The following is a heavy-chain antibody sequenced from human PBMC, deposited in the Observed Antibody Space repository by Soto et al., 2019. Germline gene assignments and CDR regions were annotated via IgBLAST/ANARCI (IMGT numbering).Heavy chain of an antibody. CDR2: IHYTGST. Sequence: QVQLQESGPGLVKPSETLSLTCTVSGGSISSYYWSWIRQPPGKGLEWIGYIHYTGSTNYIPSLTSRVTLSIDTSKSPFSLELTSVTAADTAIYYCARQSAGRFDWFDPWGQGTLVTVSS. CDR1: GGSISSYY. V-gene: IGHV4-59*08. CDR3: ARQSAGRFDWFDP. D-gene: IGHD3-10*01. J-gene: IGHJ5*02.